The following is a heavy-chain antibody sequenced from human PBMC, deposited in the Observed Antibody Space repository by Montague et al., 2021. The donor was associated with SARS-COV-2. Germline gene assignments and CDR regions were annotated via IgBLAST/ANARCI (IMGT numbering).Heavy chain of an antibody. V-gene: IGHV4-34*01. D-gene: IGHD1-1*01. CDR3: ARDRLVDRYRRSGDWIGP. Sequence: SETLSLTCAVYRGSFSDYYWTWIRQPPGKGLEWIGDISHSADTNYNPSLNSRVSMSMDTSNNQFSLRLDSVTAADTAVYYCARDRLVDRYRRSGDWIGPWGQGTLVTVSS. CDR1: RGSFSDYY. CDR2: ISHSADT. J-gene: IGHJ5*02.